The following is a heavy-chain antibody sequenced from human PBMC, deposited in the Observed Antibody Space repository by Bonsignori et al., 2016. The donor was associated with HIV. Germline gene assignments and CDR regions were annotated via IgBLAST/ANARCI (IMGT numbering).Heavy chain of an antibody. CDR2: INHSGST. J-gene: IGHJ3*01. Sequence: WIRQPPGKGLEWIGEINHSGSTNYNPSLKSRVTISVDTSKNQFSLKLSSVTAADTAVYYCARGGVGAMPWYSSHHIRDWGQGTMVTVSS. CDR3: ARGGVGAMPWYSSHHIRD. D-gene: IGHD1-26*01. V-gene: IGHV4-34*01.